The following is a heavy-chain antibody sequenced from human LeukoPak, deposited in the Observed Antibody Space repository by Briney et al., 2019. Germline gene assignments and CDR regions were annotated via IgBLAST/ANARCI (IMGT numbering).Heavy chain of an antibody. D-gene: IGHD6-19*01. J-gene: IGHJ4*02. CDR1: GGTFSSYA. CDR2: IIPILGTA. Sequence: SVKVSCKASGGTFSSYAISWVRQAPGQGLEWMGGIIPILGTANYAQKFQGRVTITADESTGTAYMELSSLRSEDTAVYYCGRGSGYSSGWYGLDFDYWGQGTLVTVSS. CDR3: GRGSGYSSGWYGLDFDY. V-gene: IGHV1-69*13.